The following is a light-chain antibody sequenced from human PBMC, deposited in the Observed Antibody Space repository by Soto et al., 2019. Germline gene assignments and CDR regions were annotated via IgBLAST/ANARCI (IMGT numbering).Light chain of an antibody. CDR2: VVS. Sequence: QSALAQPTSVSGSPGQSIAISCTGTSSDVGGYNYVSWHQQHPGKAPKVLISVVSNRPSGVSNRFSGSKSGNTASLTISGLQAEDEADYYCHSFDASLSGAVFGTGTKLTVL. V-gene: IGLV2-14*01. J-gene: IGLJ1*01. CDR3: HSFDASLSGAV. CDR1: SSDVGGYNY.